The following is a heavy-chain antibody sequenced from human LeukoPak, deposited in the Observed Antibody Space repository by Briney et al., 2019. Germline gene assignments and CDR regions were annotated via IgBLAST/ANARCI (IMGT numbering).Heavy chain of an antibody. CDR2: IGGSDGNT. Sequence: GGSLRLSCAPSGFTFCSYAMSWVRQAPGMGLEWVSAIGGSDGNTYYADSVKGRFTISRDNSKNSLYLQINSLRADDTAVYYCAKVQYSDYDMNFDSWGQGTLVTVSS. J-gene: IGHJ4*02. V-gene: IGHV3-23*01. CDR3: AKVQYSDYDMNFDS. CDR1: GFTFCSYA. D-gene: IGHD5-12*01.